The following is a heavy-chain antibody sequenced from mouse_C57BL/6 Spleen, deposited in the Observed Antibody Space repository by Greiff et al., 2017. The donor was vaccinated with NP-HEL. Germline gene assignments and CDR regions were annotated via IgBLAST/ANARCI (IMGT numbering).Heavy chain of an antibody. Sequence: EVQLQQSGPGMVKPSQSLSLTCTVTGYSITSGYDWHWIRHFPGNKLEWMGYISYSGSTNYNPSLKSRISITHDTSKNHFFLKLNSVTTEDTATYYCARDIYYAMDYWGQGTSVTVSS. V-gene: IGHV3-1*01. CDR1: GYSITSGYD. J-gene: IGHJ4*01. CDR2: ISYSGST. CDR3: ARDIYYAMDY.